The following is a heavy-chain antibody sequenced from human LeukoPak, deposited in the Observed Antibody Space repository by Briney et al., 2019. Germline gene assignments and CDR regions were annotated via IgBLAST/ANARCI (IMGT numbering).Heavy chain of an antibody. Sequence: GGSLRLSCAASGFTFSSYWMHRVRQAPGKGLVWVSRINSDGSSTSYADSVKGRFTISRDNAKNTLYLQMNSLRAEDTAVYYCARGSSSWYLDYWGQGTLVTVSS. V-gene: IGHV3-74*01. CDR3: ARGSSSWYLDY. CDR1: GFTFSSYW. CDR2: INSDGSST. J-gene: IGHJ4*02. D-gene: IGHD6-13*01.